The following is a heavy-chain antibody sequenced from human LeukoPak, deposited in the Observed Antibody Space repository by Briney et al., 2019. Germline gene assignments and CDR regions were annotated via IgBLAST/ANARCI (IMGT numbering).Heavy chain of an antibody. V-gene: IGHV4-61*02. J-gene: IGHJ6*03. CDR2: IYTSGST. CDR1: GGSISSGSYY. D-gene: IGHD6-13*01. CDR3: AGQQLVFYYYYMDV. Sequence: SETLSLTCTVSGGSISSGSYYWSWIRQPAGKGLEWIGRIYTSGSTNYNPSLKSRVTISVDTSKNQFSLKLSSVTAADTAVYYCAGQQLVFYYYYMDVWGKGTTVTVSS.